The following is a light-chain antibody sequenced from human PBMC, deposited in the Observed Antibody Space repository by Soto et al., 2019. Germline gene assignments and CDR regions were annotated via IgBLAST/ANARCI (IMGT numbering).Light chain of an antibody. CDR1: PSARSS. CDR2: DVS. V-gene: IGKV3-20*01. CDR3: QRYGSPGT. J-gene: IGKJ1*01. Sequence: TQSPRDMSVAPGARATLSCTASPSARSSVAWYQQTPGQAPSLLIYDVSIRATGIPDRFSGSGSRTDFTLTISRLEPDDFAVYCCQRYGSPGTFGQGTKVDIK.